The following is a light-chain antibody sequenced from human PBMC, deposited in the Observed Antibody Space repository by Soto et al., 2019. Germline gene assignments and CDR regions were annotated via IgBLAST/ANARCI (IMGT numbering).Light chain of an antibody. CDR2: DAY. CDR1: QSVSSSY. V-gene: IGKV3D-20*02. CDR3: QQRHMWPIT. Sequence: EIVLTQSPGTLSLSPGEIATLSCRASQSVSSSYLAWYQQKPGQAPRLLIYDAYNRATGIPPRFSGSGSGTDCTLTISGLEPEDAAVYYCQQRHMWPITLGQGTRLEIK. J-gene: IGKJ5*01.